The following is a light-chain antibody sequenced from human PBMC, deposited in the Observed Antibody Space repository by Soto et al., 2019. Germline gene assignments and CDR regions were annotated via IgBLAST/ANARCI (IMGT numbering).Light chain of an antibody. CDR3: SSYAGSSTLV. J-gene: IGLJ3*02. CDR1: SSDVGGYNY. CDR2: DVS. V-gene: IGLV2-11*01. Sequence: QSVLTQPRSVSGSPGQSVTISCTGTSSDVGGYNYVSWYQQHPGKAPKLMIYDVSKRPSGVPDRFSGSKSGNTASLTISGLQAEDEADYYCSSYAGSSTLVFDGGTKLTVL.